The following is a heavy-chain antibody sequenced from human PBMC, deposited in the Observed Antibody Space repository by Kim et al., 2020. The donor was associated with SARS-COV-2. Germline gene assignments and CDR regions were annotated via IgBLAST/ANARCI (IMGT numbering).Heavy chain of an antibody. CDR1: GGSISSSNW. J-gene: IGHJ4*02. D-gene: IGHD3-22*01. CDR2: IYHSGST. Sequence: SETLSLTCAVSGGSISSSNWWSWVRQPPGKGLEWIGEIYHSGSTNYNPSLKSRVTISVDKSKNQFSLKLSSVTAADTAVYYCARHNTYYYDSSGYYLRSFLDYWGQGTLVTVSS. V-gene: IGHV4-4*02. CDR3: ARHNTYYYDSSGYYLRSFLDY.